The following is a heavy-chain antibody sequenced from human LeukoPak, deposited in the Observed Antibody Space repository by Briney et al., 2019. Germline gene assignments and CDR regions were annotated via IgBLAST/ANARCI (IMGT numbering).Heavy chain of an antibody. Sequence: SETLSLTCTVSGGSISSYYWSWIRQPPGKGLEWIGYIYCSGSTNYNPSLKSRVTISVDTSKNQFSLKLSSVTAADTAVYYCARFHPYYYDSSGFDYWGQGTLVTVSS. D-gene: IGHD3-22*01. CDR3: ARFHPYYYDSSGFDY. CDR1: GGSISSYY. J-gene: IGHJ4*02. V-gene: IGHV4-59*01. CDR2: IYCSGST.